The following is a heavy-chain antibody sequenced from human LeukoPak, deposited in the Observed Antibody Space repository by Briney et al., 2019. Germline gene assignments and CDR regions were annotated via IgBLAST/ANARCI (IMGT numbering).Heavy chain of an antibody. CDR3: ARVGGMTTINNDPFDL. D-gene: IGHD5-24*01. Sequence: TSETLSLICTVSGDSISGYYWNWIRQSPGKGLEWIGYIYHTGSTNYKPSLKSRVTISLDKSKNQFSLNLNSVTAADTAVYYCARVGGMTTINNDPFDLWGRGTMVAVSS. CDR1: GDSISGYY. J-gene: IGHJ3*01. CDR2: IYHTGST. V-gene: IGHV4-59*01.